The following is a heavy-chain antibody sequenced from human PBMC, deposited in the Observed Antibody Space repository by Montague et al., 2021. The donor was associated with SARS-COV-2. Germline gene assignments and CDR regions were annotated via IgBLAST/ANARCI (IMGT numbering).Heavy chain of an antibody. Sequence: SETLSLTCTVSRGSISSFTYYWAWIRQPPGKGLEWFGSVFYSGDTYYXXXLKSRVAMSVDTSKSHFSLRLNSVTAADTSVYYCSRHRLGSASNDAFDIWGHGTLVTVSS. CDR1: RGSISSFTYY. CDR2: VFYSGDT. D-gene: IGHD3-16*01. J-gene: IGHJ3*02. CDR3: SRHRLGSASNDAFDI. V-gene: IGHV4-39*01.